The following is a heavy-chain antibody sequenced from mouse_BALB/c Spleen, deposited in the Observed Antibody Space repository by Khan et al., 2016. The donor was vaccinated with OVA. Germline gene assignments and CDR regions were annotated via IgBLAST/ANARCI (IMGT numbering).Heavy chain of an antibody. V-gene: IGHV2-6-1*01. Sequence: QVQLKESGPGLVAPSQSMSITCTISGFSLTNYGVHWVRQPPGTGMEWLVLMWNDGSTTYNSALKSRLNISKDNSKSQVFLKMNRLQTDDTAMYFCARQPYYHYNIMDYGGQGSSVTCSS. J-gene: IGHJ4*01. CDR2: MWNDGST. CDR1: GFSLTNYG. CDR3: ARQPYYHYNIMDY. D-gene: IGHD2-10*01.